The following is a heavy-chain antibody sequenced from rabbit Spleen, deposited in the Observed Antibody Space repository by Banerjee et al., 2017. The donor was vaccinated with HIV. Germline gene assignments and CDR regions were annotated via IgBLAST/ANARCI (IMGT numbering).Heavy chain of an antibody. CDR3: ARDTGSSFSSYGMAL. D-gene: IGHD8-1*01. V-gene: IGHV1S40*01. CDR1: GVSFSSSSY. J-gene: IGHJ6*01. CDR2: IDSGSSSGFT. Sequence: QSLEESGGDLVQPEGSLTLTCTASGVSFSSSSYMCWVRQAPGKGLEWIACIDSGSSSGFTYSATWAKGRFTCSKTSSTTVTLQMTSLTVADTATYFCARDTGSSFSSYGMALWGQGTLVTVS.